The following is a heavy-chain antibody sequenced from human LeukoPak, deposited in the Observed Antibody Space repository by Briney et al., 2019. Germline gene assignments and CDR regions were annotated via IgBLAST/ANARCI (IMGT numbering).Heavy chain of an antibody. V-gene: IGHV4-59*01. CDR2: LYNSGST. CDR3: ARDEPVKSGYSSGWSAFDI. CDR1: GGSISRYY. D-gene: IGHD6-19*01. Sequence: SETLSLTCTVSGGSISRYYWNWIRQSPRKGLEWIGHLYNSGSTDYNPSLKSRVSISVDTSKNQFSLKLYSVTPADTAVYYCARDEPVKSGYSSGWSAFDIWGQGTMVTVSS. J-gene: IGHJ3*02.